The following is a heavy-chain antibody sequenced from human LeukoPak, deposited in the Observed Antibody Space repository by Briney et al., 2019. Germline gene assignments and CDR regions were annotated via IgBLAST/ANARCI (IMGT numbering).Heavy chain of an antibody. CDR1: GYTFTSYD. J-gene: IGHJ6*02. CDR3: ARGQYYDILTGTRRYGMDV. D-gene: IGHD3-9*01. CDR2: MNPNSGNT. Sequence: ASVKVSCKASGYTFTSYDINWVRQATGQGLEWMGWMNPNSGNTGYAQKFQGRVTMTRNTSISTACMELSSLRSEDTAVYYCARGQYYDILTGTRRYGMDVWGQGTTVTVSS. V-gene: IGHV1-8*01.